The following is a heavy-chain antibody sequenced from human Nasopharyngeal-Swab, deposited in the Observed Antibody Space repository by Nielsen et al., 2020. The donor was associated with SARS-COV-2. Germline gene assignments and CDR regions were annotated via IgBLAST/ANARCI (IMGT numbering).Heavy chain of an antibody. CDR2: MSGTGDNT. J-gene: IGHJ5*02. V-gene: IGHV3-23*01. CDR1: GFTFTSYA. D-gene: IGHD2-15*01. Sequence: ESLKISCAASGFTFTSYAMNWVRQAPGKGLEWVSGMSGTGDNTYYADSVKGRFTISRDSSKNTLYLQMNSLRAEDTAVYYCAKDSGAGFCDGGSCFPTNHWGQGTLVTVSS. CDR3: AKDSGAGFCDGGSCFPTNH.